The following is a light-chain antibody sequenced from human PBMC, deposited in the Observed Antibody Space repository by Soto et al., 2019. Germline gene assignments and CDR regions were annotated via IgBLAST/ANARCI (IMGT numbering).Light chain of an antibody. CDR2: KAT. V-gene: IGKV1-5*03. Sequence: QMTQSPSTLSASVGDRVTITCRASQSISNWVAWYQQKPGKAPRLLIYKATSLESGVPPRFSGSGSGTEFTLTISSLQPDDFATYYCQYYHNYSPEFTFGQGTKLDIK. CDR1: QSISNW. CDR3: QYYHNYSPEFT. J-gene: IGKJ2*01.